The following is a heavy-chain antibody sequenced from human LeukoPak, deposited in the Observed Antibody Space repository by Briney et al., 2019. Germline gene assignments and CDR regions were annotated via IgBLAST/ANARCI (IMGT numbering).Heavy chain of an antibody. Sequence: GGSLRLSCEASGLIFRDYAMNWVRQVPGKGLEWVAFITSGSSDIYYADSVKGRFTISRDNARNSLYLQMSSLRAEDTAIYYCTSTDCGDDCYHRYYFYMDVWGKGTMVTVSS. J-gene: IGHJ6*03. CDR3: TSTDCGDDCYHRYYFYMDV. V-gene: IGHV3-21*01. CDR1: GLIFRDYA. CDR2: ITSGSSDI. D-gene: IGHD2-21*01.